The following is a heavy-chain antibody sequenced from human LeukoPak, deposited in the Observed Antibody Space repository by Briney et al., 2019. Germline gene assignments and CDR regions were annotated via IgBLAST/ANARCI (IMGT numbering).Heavy chain of an antibody. CDR2: INHSGST. CDR3: ARGAKAYSSSWYYYYYYYGMDV. D-gene: IGHD6-13*01. Sequence: SETLSLTCAVYGGSYSGYYWSWIRQPPGKGLEWIGEINHSGSTNYSPSLKSRVTISVDTSKNQFSLKLSSVTAADTAVYYCARGAKAYSSSWYYYYYYYGMDVWGQGTTVTVSS. J-gene: IGHJ6*02. CDR1: GGSYSGYY. V-gene: IGHV4-34*01.